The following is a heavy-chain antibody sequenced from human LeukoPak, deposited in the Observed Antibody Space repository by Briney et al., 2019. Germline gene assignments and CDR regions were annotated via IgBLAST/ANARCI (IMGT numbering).Heavy chain of an antibody. V-gene: IGHV3-48*03. CDR1: GFTLSSYE. D-gene: IGHD3-22*01. Sequence: GGSLRLSCAASGFTLSSYEMNWVRQAPGKGLEWVSYISSSGSTIYYADSVKGRFTISRDNAKNSLYLQMNSLRAEDTAVYYCARGGYYDSSGYVGDYWGQGTLVTVSS. CDR2: ISSSGSTI. J-gene: IGHJ4*02. CDR3: ARGGYYDSSGYVGDY.